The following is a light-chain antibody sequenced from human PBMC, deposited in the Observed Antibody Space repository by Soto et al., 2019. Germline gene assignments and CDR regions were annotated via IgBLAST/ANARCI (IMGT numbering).Light chain of an antibody. CDR2: TAS. Sequence: EIVMTQSPATLSVSLGDRATLSCRASQSVSTYLAWYQQKPGQAPKLLIYTASTWATGIPARFSGSGSGTDFTLTISSLEPEDFAVYYCQQRSNWPYTFGQGTKVEIK. J-gene: IGKJ1*01. CDR1: QSVSTY. V-gene: IGKV3-11*01. CDR3: QQRSNWPYT.